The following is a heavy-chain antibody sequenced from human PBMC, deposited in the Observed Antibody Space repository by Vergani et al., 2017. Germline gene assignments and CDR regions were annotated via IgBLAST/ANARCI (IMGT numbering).Heavy chain of an antibody. D-gene: IGHD3-22*01. J-gene: IGHJ4*02. CDR1: GGTFIKHA. CDR2: IVPVLGSA. V-gene: IGHV1-69*11. CDR3: ARAWNETGAYYSMSRIYFDL. Sequence: QVQLIQSGAEVKKPGSSVKVSCKVSGGTFIKHAISWVRQAPGQGLEWVGGIVPVLGSANYPQKFQGRVTFTAEESKSTVYMELSGLTSEDTAIYYCARAWNETGAYYSMSRIYFDLWGQGTLVTVSS.